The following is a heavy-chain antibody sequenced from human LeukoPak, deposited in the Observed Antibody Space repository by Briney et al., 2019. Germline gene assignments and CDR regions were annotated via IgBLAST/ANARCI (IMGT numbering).Heavy chain of an antibody. J-gene: IGHJ5*02. V-gene: IGHV4-34*01. CDR2: INHSGST. CDR3: ARGLGPSGPQYCSGGRCSNNWFDP. CDR1: GGFFSGYY. D-gene: IGHD2-15*01. Sequence: ETLSLTCAVYGGFFSGYYWSWIRQPPGKGLEWIGEINHSGSTNYNPSLKSRVTISVDTSKNQFSLKLSSVTAADTAVYYCARGLGPSGPQYCSGGRCSNNWFDPWGQGSLVTVSS.